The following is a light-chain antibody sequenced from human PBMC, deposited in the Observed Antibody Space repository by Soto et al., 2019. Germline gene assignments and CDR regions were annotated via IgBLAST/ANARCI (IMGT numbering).Light chain of an antibody. Sequence: EIVLTQSPATLSLSPGERATLSCRASQSASSYLAWYQQKPGQAPRLLIYDASNRATGIPARFSGSGSGTCFALTISSLEAEDFAVYYCQERSNWPPYTFGQGTKLEIK. J-gene: IGKJ2*01. V-gene: IGKV3-11*01. CDR2: DAS. CDR3: QERSNWPPYT. CDR1: QSASSY.